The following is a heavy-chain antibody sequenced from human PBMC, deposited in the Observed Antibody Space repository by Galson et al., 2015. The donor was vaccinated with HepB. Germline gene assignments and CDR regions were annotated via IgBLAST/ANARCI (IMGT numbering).Heavy chain of an antibody. CDR2: ISSSSSYT. V-gene: IGHV3-11*03. J-gene: IGHJ4*02. CDR1: GFTFSDYY. D-gene: IGHD4-17*01. Sequence: SLRLSCAASGFTFSDYYMSWIRQAPGKGLEWVSYISSSSSYTNYADSVKGRFTISRDNAKNSLYLQMNSLRAEDTAVYYCAAGRARIGATVTTHYFDYWGQGTLVTVSS. CDR3: AAGRARIGATVTTHYFDY.